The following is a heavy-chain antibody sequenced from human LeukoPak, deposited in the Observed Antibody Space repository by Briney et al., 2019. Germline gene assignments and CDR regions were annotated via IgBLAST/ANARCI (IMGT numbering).Heavy chain of an antibody. D-gene: IGHD5-12*01. J-gene: IGHJ6*03. V-gene: IGHV3-30*18. Sequence: PGGSLRLSCAASGFTFSSYGMHWVRQAPGKGLEWVAVISYDGSNKYYADSVKGRFTISRDNSKNTLYLQMNSLRAEDTAVYYCAKDLVGTIQRAAYYMDVWGKGTTVTVSS. CDR1: GFTFSSYG. CDR2: ISYDGSNK. CDR3: AKDLVGTIQRAAYYMDV.